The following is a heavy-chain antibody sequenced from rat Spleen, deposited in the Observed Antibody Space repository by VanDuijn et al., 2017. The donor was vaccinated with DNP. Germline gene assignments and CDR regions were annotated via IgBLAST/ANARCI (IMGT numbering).Heavy chain of an antibody. CDR2: ISYDGGGT. V-gene: IGHV5-22*01. D-gene: IGHD1-6*01. CDR3: ARHVLPLRIWDY. J-gene: IGHJ2*01. CDR1: GFIFSDYY. Sequence: EVQLVESGGDSVQPGRSLKLSCAASGFIFSDYYMAWVRQAPTKGLEWVAYISYDGGGTYNGDSVKGRFTISRDNAKSTLYLKMNSLKSEDMTTYYCARHVLPLRIWDYWGQGVMVTVSS.